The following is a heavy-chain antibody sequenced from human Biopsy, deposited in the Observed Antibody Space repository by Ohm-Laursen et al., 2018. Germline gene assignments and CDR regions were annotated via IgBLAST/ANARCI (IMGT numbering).Heavy chain of an antibody. J-gene: IGHJ6*02. CDR3: ARDTRWSPYGMDV. Sequence: SLRLSCSASGLTLSRNNVHWVRQTPGKGLEWVAGFITDGGVAYYGDSVRGRFTISRDNAKKSLYLQMNSLRAEDTAVYYCARDTRWSPYGMDVWGQGTTVTVSS. CDR1: GLTLSRNN. D-gene: IGHD4-23*01. CDR2: FITDGGVA. V-gene: IGHV3-21*04.